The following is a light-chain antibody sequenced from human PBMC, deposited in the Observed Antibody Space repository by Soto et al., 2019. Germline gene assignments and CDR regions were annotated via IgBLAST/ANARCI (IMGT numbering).Light chain of an antibody. J-gene: IGKJ4*01. CDR3: QHFNGYLPAT. V-gene: IGKV1-13*02. Sequence: AIQLTQSPSSLSASVGDRVTITCRASQGISSALAWYQQKPGKAPKLLIYDASSLDSGVPSRFRGGESGTYFAPTISSRHPEDFATYSWQHFNGYLPATFGGGTKVEIK. CDR1: QGISSA. CDR2: DAS.